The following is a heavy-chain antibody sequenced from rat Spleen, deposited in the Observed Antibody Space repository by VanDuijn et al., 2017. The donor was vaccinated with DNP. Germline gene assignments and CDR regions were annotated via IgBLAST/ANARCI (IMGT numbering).Heavy chain of an antibody. J-gene: IGHJ1*01. V-gene: IGHV5-46*01. Sequence: EVQLVESGGGLVQPGRSMKLSCAASGFTFSSFPMAWVRQAPTKGLEWVATISTSGGSTYYRDSVKGRFTISRDNAKNTLYLQMNSLRSEDTATYYCARGSGTYYWYFDFWGPGTMVTVSS. CDR3: ARGSGTYYWYFDF. D-gene: IGHD5-1*01. CDR2: ISTSGGST. CDR1: GFTFSSFP.